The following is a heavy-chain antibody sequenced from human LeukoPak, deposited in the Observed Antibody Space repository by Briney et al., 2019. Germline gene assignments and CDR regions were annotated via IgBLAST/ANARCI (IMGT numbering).Heavy chain of an antibody. J-gene: IGHJ6*02. Sequence: ATVKLSCNASGYTFTSYDINWVRQPTGKGLEWMGCMNPNSGNTGYAQKFQGRVTMTRNTSISTAYMELSSLRSEDTAVYYCARGGSSGWYFLYYYYYGMDVWGQGTTVTVSS. CDR3: ARGGSSGWYFLYYYYYGMDV. D-gene: IGHD6-19*01. V-gene: IGHV1-8*01. CDR2: MNPNSGNT. CDR1: GYTFTSYD.